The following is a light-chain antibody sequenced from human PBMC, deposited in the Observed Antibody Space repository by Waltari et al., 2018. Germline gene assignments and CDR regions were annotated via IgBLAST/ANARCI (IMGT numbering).Light chain of an antibody. V-gene: IGLV3-25*03. CDR2: KEN. J-gene: IGLJ2*01. CDR1: LWDKQD. CDR3: QSADSSGPSVV. Sequence: SYELTQPSSMSVSPGQTARITCSGNLWDKQDGYWYQQKPGQAPILVIFKENERPSGIPERFSGSSSGTTVTLTISGVQAEDEADYYCQSADSSGPSVVFGGGTKLT.